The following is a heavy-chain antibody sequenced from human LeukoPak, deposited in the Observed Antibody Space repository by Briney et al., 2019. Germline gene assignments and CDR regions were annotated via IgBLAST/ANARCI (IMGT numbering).Heavy chain of an antibody. CDR1: GGSISSSNW. J-gene: IGHJ5*02. Sequence: PSETLSLTCAVSGGSISSSNWWSWVRQPPGKGLEWIGEIYHSGSTNYNPSLKSRVTISVDKSKNQFSLKLSSVTAADTAVYYCARVVGCSGGSCYEDNWFDPWGKGTLVTVSS. D-gene: IGHD2-15*01. CDR2: IYHSGST. V-gene: IGHV4-4*02. CDR3: ARVVGCSGGSCYEDNWFDP.